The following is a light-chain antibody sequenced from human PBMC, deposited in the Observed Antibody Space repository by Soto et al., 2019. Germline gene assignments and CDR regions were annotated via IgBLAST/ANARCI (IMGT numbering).Light chain of an antibody. V-gene: IGKV3-20*01. J-gene: IGKJ3*01. CDR2: GAS. Sequence: EIVLTQSPGTLSLSPGERATLSCRASQSVSSSYLAWYQQKPGQAPRLLIYGASSRATGIPDRFSGSGSGTDFTVTISTLKPEDFALYYCQQYGSSPGFTFGPGTKVDIK. CDR3: QQYGSSPGFT. CDR1: QSVSSSY.